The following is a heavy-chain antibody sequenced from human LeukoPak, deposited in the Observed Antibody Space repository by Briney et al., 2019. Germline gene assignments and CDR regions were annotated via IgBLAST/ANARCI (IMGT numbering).Heavy chain of an antibody. J-gene: IGHJ4*02. V-gene: IGHV4-59*12. D-gene: IGHD3-22*01. CDR1: GGSISSYY. CDR2: IYYSGST. Sequence: SEILSLTCTVSGGSISSYYWSWIRQPPGKGLEWIGYIYYSGSTNYNPSLKSRVTISVDTSKNQFSLKLSSVTAADTAVYYCARRRSTMIVVVNRYYFDYWGQGTLVTVSS. CDR3: ARRRSTMIVVVNRYYFDY.